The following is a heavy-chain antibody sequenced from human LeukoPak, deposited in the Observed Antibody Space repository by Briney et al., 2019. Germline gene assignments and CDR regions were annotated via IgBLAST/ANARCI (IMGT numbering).Heavy chain of an antibody. CDR3: AKLRRGSSGWFTPYYFDY. CDR1: GFTFSSYA. D-gene: IGHD6-19*01. V-gene: IGHV3-23*01. Sequence: GGSLRLSCAASGFTFSSYAMSWVRQAPGKGLEWVSAISGSGGSTYYADSVKGRFTISRDNSKNTPYLQMNSLRAEDTAVYYCAKLRRGSSGWFTPYYFDYWGQGTLVTVSS. J-gene: IGHJ4*02. CDR2: ISGSGGST.